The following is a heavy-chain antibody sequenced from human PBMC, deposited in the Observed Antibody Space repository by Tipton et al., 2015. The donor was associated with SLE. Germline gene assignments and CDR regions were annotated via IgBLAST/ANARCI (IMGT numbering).Heavy chain of an antibody. CDR2: IYYRGTT. CDR3: ARGGTVFGGVLNWFDP. J-gene: IGHJ5*02. Sequence: TLSLTCSVSGGSITNYYWSWIRQPPGKGLEWIGYIYYRGTTNYNPSLKSRVTISLDKSKNQFSLKLSSVTAADTAVYYCARGGTVFGGVLNWFDPWGQGTLVTVSS. V-gene: IGHV4-59*01. CDR1: GGSITNYY. D-gene: IGHD3-3*01.